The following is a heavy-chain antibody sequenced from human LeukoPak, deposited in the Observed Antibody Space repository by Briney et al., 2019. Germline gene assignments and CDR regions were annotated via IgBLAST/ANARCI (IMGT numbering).Heavy chain of an antibody. CDR1: GFTFSSYA. J-gene: IGHJ4*02. D-gene: IGHD3-10*01. Sequence: SGGSLRLSCAASGFTFSSYAMSWVRQAPGKGLEWVSGISGSGGSTYYADSVKGRFTISRDNSENTLYLQMNSLRAEDTAVYYCAKDSRGYYGSGSYDYWGQGTLVTVSS. CDR2: ISGSGGST. CDR3: AKDSRGYYGSGSYDY. V-gene: IGHV3-23*01.